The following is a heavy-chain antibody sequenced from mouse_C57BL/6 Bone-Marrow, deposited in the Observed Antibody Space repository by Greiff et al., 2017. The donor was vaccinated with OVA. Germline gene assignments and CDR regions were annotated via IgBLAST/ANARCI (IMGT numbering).Heavy chain of an antibody. V-gene: IGHV1-80*01. CDR3: ARGTTVVATRDWYFDV. Sequence: QVQLKQSGAELVKPGASVKISCKASGYAFSSYWMNWVKQRPGKGLEWIGQIYPGDGDTNYNGKFKGKATLTADKSSSTAYMQLSSLTSEDSAVYFCARGTTVVATRDWYFDVWGTGTTVTVSS. D-gene: IGHD1-1*01. CDR1: GYAFSSYW. J-gene: IGHJ1*03. CDR2: IYPGDGDT.